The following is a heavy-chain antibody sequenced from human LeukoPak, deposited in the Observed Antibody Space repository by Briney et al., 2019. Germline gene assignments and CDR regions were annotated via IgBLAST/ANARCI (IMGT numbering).Heavy chain of an antibody. CDR1: GFTFSSYE. Sequence: GGSLRLSCAASGFTFSSYEMNWVRQAPGKGLEWVSYISSSGSTIYYADSVKGRFTISRDNAKNSLYLQMNSLRAEDTAVYYCASSDRGSPEPHNWFDPWGQGTLVTVSS. D-gene: IGHD1-14*01. V-gene: IGHV3-48*03. J-gene: IGHJ5*02. CDR2: ISSSGSTI. CDR3: ASSDRGSPEPHNWFDP.